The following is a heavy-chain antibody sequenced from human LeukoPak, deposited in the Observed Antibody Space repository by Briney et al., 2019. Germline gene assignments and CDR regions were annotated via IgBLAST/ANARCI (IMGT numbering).Heavy chain of an antibody. Sequence: PPETPSLTPALSLGSTCSISYYSGCISHPPRNWIEWIGSIYYSGSTYENPSLKSRVTISVDTSKNQFSLKLSSVTAADTAVYYCARHGPHCSSTSCYGQYYYYYYMDVWGKGTTVTVSS. J-gene: IGHJ6*03. V-gene: IGHV4-39*01. D-gene: IGHD2-2*01. CDR1: LGSTCSISYY. CDR3: ARHGPHCSSTSCYGQYYYYYYMDV. CDR2: IYYSGST.